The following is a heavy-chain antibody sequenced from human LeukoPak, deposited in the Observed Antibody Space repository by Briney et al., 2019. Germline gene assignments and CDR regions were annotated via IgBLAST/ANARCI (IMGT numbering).Heavy chain of an antibody. V-gene: IGHV3-53*01. CDR1: GFTVSSNY. J-gene: IGHJ4*02. Sequence: PGGSLGLSCAASGFTVSSNYMSWVRQAPGKGLEWVSVIYSGGSTYYADSVKGRFTISRDNSKNTLYLQMNSLRAEDTAVYYCARDAPADYWGQGTLVTVSS. CDR2: IYSGGST. CDR3: ARDAPADY.